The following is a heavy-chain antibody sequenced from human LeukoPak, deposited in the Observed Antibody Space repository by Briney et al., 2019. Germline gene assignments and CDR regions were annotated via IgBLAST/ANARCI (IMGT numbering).Heavy chain of an antibody. CDR3: ARDFYYYDSSGYFVY. CDR2: IIPILGIA. J-gene: IGHJ4*02. CDR1: GGTFSSYA. D-gene: IGHD3-22*01. Sequence: SVKVSCKASGGTFSSYAISWVRQAPGQGLEWMGRIIPILGIANYAQKFQGRVTITADKSTSTVYMELSSLRSEDTAVYYCARDFYYYDSSGYFVYWGQGTLVTISS. V-gene: IGHV1-69*04.